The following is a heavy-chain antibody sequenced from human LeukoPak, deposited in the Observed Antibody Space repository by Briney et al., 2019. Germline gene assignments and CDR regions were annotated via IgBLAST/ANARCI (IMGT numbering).Heavy chain of an antibody. CDR2: ISTAGDT. CDR3: ARARTSGTYYFDY. Sequence: PGGSLRLSCAASGFTFSSYDMHWVRQATGKGLEWVSGISTAGDTYYAGSVKGRFTISRENAKSSLYLQMNSLRAGDTGVYCCARARTSGTYYFDYWGQGALVTVSS. V-gene: IGHV3-13*04. D-gene: IGHD1-26*01. CDR1: GFTFSSYD. J-gene: IGHJ4*02.